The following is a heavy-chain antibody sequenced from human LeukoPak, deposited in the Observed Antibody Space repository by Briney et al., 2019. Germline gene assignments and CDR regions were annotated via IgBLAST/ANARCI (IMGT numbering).Heavy chain of an antibody. J-gene: IGHJ4*02. CDR2: IYTSGST. CDR1: GGSISSYY. D-gene: IGHD3-22*01. V-gene: IGHV4-4*07. Sequence: SETLSLTCTVSGGSISSYYWSWIRQPAGKGLEWIGRIYTSGSTNYNPSLKSRVTMSVDTSKNQFSLKLSSVTAADTAVYYCARGANTKRYYDSSGYFFDYWGQGTPVTVSS. CDR3: ARGANTKRYYDSSGYFFDY.